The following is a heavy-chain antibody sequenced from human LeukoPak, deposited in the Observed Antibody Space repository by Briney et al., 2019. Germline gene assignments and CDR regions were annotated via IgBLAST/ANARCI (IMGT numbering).Heavy chain of an antibody. J-gene: IGHJ4*02. Sequence: AGGSLRLSCAASGFTFSSYVMNWVRQAPGKGLEWVSGISGSGGSKNYADSVMGRFTISRDNSKNTLYLQMDSLRAEDTAVYYCARGSLHSAYGFDYWGQGTLVTVSS. V-gene: IGHV3-23*01. CDR3: ARGSLHSAYGFDY. CDR1: GFTFSSYV. CDR2: ISGSGGSK. D-gene: IGHD5-12*01.